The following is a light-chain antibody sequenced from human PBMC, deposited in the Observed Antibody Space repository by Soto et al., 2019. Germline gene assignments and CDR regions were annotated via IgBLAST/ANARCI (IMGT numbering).Light chain of an antibody. J-gene: IGLJ3*02. Sequence: QSALTQPASVSGSPGQSVTISCTGTSSDVGGWNYVSWFQHHPGKAPKVILYEVNIRPSGISDRFSGSKSGDTASLTISGLQSEDEADYYCSSYTTTTTLEVFGGGTKLTVL. CDR1: SSDVGGWNY. CDR3: SSYTTTTTLEV. CDR2: EVN. V-gene: IGLV2-14*01.